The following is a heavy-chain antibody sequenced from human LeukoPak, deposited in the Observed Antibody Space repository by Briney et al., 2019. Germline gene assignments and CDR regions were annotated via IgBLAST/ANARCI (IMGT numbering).Heavy chain of an antibody. CDR3: ARLPYSSSWSFDY. Sequence: SETLSLTCTVSGGSISSSSYYWGWIRQPPGKGLEWIGSIYYSGSTYYNPSLKSRVTISVDTSKNQFSLKLSSVTAADTAVYYCARLPYSSSWSFDYWGQGTLVTVSS. V-gene: IGHV4-39*01. CDR1: GGSISSSSYY. J-gene: IGHJ4*02. CDR2: IYYSGST. D-gene: IGHD6-13*01.